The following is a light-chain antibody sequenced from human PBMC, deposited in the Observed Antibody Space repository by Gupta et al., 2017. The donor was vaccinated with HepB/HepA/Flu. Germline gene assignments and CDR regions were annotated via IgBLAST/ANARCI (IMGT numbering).Light chain of an antibody. Sequence: QSALPQPASVSGSPGQSITISCTGTSRDIGSYNLVSWYQQYPGKAPKLMIYEVSKRPSGVSNRFSGSKSGNTASLTISGLQAEDEADYYCCSYASTSTLLFGGGTKLTVL. CDR3: CSYASTSTLL. J-gene: IGLJ2*01. CDR1: SRDIGSYNL. CDR2: EVS. V-gene: IGLV2-23*02.